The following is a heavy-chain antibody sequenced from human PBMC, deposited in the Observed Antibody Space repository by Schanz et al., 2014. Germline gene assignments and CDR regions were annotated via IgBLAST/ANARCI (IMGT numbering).Heavy chain of an antibody. Sequence: DVQLLESGGGLVQPGGSLRLSCAASGFTFTNYAMSWVRQAPGKGLEWVSYVSRSTPDIYYADSVKGRFTISRDNAKNSLFLQMNSLRAEDTAVYYCAKGRFGELSAFDIWGQGTMVTVSS. CDR3: AKGRFGELSAFDI. D-gene: IGHD3-10*01. CDR2: VSRSTPDI. CDR1: GFTFTNYA. J-gene: IGHJ3*02. V-gene: IGHV3-23*01.